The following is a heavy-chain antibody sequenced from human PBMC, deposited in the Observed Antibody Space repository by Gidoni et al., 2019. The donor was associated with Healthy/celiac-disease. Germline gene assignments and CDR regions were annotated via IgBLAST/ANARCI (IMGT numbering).Heavy chain of an antibody. J-gene: IGHJ4*02. Sequence: EVQLLESGGGLVQPGGSLRLSCAAYGFTFSSYDMSWVRQAPGKGLEWFSAISVSCGSTYYAGSVKGRFTISRDNSKNTLYLQMNSLRAEDTAVYYCAKVAPAAIYDFDYWGQGTLVTVSS. V-gene: IGHV3-23*01. CDR2: ISVSCGST. CDR1: GFTFSSYD. D-gene: IGHD2-2*01. CDR3: AKVAPAAIYDFDY.